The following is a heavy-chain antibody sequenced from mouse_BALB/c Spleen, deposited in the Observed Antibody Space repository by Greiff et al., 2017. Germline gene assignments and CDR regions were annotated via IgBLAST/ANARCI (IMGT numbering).Heavy chain of an antibody. V-gene: IGHV5-12-1*01. CDR3: ARQTRGLAWFAY. CDR2: ISSGGGST. Sequence: EVKVEESGGGLVKPGGSLKLSCAASGFAFSSYDMSWVRQTPEKRLEWVAYISSGGGSTYYPDTVKGRFTISRDNAKNTLYLQMSSLKSEDTAMYYCARQTRGLAWFAYWGQGTLVTVSA. CDR1: GFAFSSYD. J-gene: IGHJ3*01.